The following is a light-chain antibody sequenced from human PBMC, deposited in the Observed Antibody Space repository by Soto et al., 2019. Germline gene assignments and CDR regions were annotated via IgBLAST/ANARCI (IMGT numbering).Light chain of an antibody. CDR2: YDD. Sequence: QSVLTQPPSVSAAPGQRVTISCSGSYSNTGDNSVSWYQQLPGKAPKLLIYYDDLLPSGVSDRFSGSKSGTSASLAISGLQSEDEADYYCAAWDDSLNGWVFDGGTKLTVL. J-gene: IGLJ3*02. CDR3: AAWDDSLNGWV. CDR1: YSNTGDNS. V-gene: IGLV1-36*01.